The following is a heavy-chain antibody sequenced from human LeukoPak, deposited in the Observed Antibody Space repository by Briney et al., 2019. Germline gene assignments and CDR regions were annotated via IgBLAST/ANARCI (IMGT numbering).Heavy chain of an antibody. CDR2: IYSGDST. Sequence: PGGSLRLSCAASGFTVSSKYMSWVRQAPGKGLEWVSVIYSGDSTYYADSVKGRFTISRDNSKDTLYLQMNSLRAEDTAVYYCARGPPSSSGWYFDYWGRGTLVTVSS. D-gene: IGHD6-19*01. CDR1: GFTVSSKY. J-gene: IGHJ4*02. CDR3: ARGPPSSSGWYFDY. V-gene: IGHV3-66*02.